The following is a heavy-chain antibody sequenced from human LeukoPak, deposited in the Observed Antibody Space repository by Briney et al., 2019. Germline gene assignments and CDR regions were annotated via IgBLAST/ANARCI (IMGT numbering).Heavy chain of an antibody. J-gene: IGHJ4*02. V-gene: IGHV3-23*01. CDR2: IGGIDGST. Sequence: PGGSLRLSCAASGFTFSTYAMSWVRQAPGKGLEWVSGIGGIDGSTYYADSVKGRFTISRDDSKNTLYLQMNSLRAEDTAVYYYAKFRYSSSSDYFDYWGQGSLVTVSS. CDR3: AKFRYSSSSDYFDY. D-gene: IGHD6-6*01. CDR1: GFTFSTYA.